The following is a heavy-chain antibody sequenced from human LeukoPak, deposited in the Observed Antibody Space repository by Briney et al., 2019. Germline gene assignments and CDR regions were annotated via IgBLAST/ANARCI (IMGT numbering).Heavy chain of an antibody. Sequence: GGSLRLSCAASGFTFSSYWMSWVRQAPGKGLEWVSVIYSGGSTYYADSVKGRFTISRDNSKNTLYLQMNSLRAEDTAVYYCILVPPNPWGQGTLVTVSS. CDR2: IYSGGST. D-gene: IGHD2-2*01. CDR3: ILVPPNP. J-gene: IGHJ5*02. V-gene: IGHV3-66*01. CDR1: GFTFSSYW.